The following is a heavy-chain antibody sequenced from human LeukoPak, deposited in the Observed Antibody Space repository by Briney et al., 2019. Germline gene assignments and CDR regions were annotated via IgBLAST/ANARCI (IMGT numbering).Heavy chain of an antibody. CDR2: ISGSGAST. J-gene: IGHJ3*02. Sequence: PGGSLRLSCAVSGFTFSDHHMDWVRQAPGKGLEWIAAISGSGASTFYADSVKGRFTFSRDNSKNTLYLQMNSLRDEDTAVYYCAKDRVAFDIWGQGTMVTVSS. V-gene: IGHV3-23*01. CDR1: GFTFSDHH. CDR3: AKDRVAFDI.